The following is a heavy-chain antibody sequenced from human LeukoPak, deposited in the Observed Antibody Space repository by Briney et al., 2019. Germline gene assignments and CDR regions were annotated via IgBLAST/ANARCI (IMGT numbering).Heavy chain of an antibody. Sequence: SETLSLTCAVYGGSFSGYYWSWIRQPPGKGLEWIGEINDSGSTNYNPSLKSRVTISVDTSKNQFSLKLSSVTAADTAVYYCARENRIAARPFDYWGQGTLVTVSS. J-gene: IGHJ4*02. V-gene: IGHV4-34*01. CDR3: ARENRIAARPFDY. CDR2: INDSGST. CDR1: GGSFSGYY. D-gene: IGHD6-6*01.